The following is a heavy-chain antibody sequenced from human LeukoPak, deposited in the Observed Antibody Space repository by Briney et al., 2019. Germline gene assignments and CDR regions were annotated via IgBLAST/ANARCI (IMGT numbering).Heavy chain of an antibody. CDR1: GFTFSSYA. V-gene: IGHV3-23*01. J-gene: IGHJ4*02. D-gene: IGHD3-10*01. Sequence: GGSLRLSCAASGFTFSSYAMSWVRQAPGKGLEWVSAISGSGGSTYYADSVKGRFTTSRDNSKNTLYLQMNSLRAEDTAVYYCAKVGGSGSYYKSYFDYWGQGTLVTVSS. CDR2: ISGSGGST. CDR3: AKVGGSGSYYKSYFDY.